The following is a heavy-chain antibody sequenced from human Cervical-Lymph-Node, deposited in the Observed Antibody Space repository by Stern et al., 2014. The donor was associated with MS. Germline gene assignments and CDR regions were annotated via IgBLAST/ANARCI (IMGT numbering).Heavy chain of an antibody. CDR3: QREGVVPATLYYFDY. V-gene: IGHV6-1*01. D-gene: IGHD2-2*01. CDR1: GDSVSSNSAA. CDR2: TYYRSKWYN. Sequence: QVQLQQSGPGLVKPSQTLSLTCAISGDSVSSNSAAWNWIRQSPSRGLEXLGRTYYRSKWYNDYAVSVKSRITINPETSKNQFSLQRTPVPPEDTAVYYWQREGVVPATLYYFDYWGQGTLVTVSS. J-gene: IGHJ4*02.